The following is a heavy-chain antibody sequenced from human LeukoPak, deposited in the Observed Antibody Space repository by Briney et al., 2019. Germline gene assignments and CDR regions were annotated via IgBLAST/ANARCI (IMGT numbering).Heavy chain of an antibody. CDR1: GFTFSSYA. V-gene: IGHV3-23*01. CDR3: ARAYCSGGSCYFDY. CDR2: ISGSGGST. J-gene: IGHJ4*02. Sequence: GGSLRLSCAASGFTFSSYAMSWVRQAPGKGLEWVSAISGSGGSTYYADSVKGRFTISRDNSKNTLYLQMNSLRAEDTAVYYCARAYCSGGSCYFDYWGQGALVTVSS. D-gene: IGHD2-15*01.